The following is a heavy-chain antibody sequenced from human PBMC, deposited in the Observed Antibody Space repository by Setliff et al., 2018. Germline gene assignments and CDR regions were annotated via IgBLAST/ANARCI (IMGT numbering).Heavy chain of an antibody. CDR1: GVSIANTASY. Sequence: SETLCLTCSVSGVSIANTASYWSWIRQPAGKTLEWIGQVYVGGNTYYNPSFESRVSISVDRSNNQFSLKLSSVTAADTAIYYCARHDARGYYYYMDVWGEGTTVTVSS. CDR2: VYVGGNT. V-gene: IGHV4-61*09. CDR3: ARHDARGYYYYMDV. D-gene: IGHD3-10*01. J-gene: IGHJ6*03.